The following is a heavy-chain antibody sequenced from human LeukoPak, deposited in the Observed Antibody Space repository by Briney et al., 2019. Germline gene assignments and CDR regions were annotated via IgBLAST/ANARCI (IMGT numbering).Heavy chain of an antibody. D-gene: IGHD3-10*01. CDR3: ARDHYGSGSRHFDY. V-gene: IGHV1-69*13. J-gene: IGHJ4*02. CDR1: GGTFSSYA. CDR2: IIPIFGTA. Sequence: SVKVSCKASGGTFSSYAISWVRQAPGQGLEWMGGIIPIFGTANYAQKFQGRVTITADESTSIAYMELSSLRSEDTAVYYCARDHYGSGSRHFDYWGQGTLVTVSS.